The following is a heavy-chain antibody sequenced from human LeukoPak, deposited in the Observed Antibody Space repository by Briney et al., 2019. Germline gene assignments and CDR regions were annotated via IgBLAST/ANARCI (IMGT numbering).Heavy chain of an antibody. CDR1: GFTFSSYG. Sequence: GRSLRLSCAASGFTFSSYGMHWVRQAPRKGLEWVAVIWYDGSNKYYADSVKGRFTISRDNSKNTLYLQMNSVRAEDTAVYYCAREVSALDYWGQGTLVTVSS. CDR3: AREVSALDY. J-gene: IGHJ4*02. V-gene: IGHV3-33*01. CDR2: IWYDGSNK.